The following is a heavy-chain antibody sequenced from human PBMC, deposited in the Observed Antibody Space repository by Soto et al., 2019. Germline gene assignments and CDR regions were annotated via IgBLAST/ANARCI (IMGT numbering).Heavy chain of an antibody. CDR1: GYSFTSYW. J-gene: IGHJ6*02. V-gene: IGHV5-51*04. Sequence: GESLKISCKGSGYSFTSYWIGWVRQMPGKGLEWMGIIYPGDSDTRYSPSFQGQVTISADKPISTAYLQWSSLKASDTAMYYCAGSSGWSHYYYHAMAVWVQGTTVTVSS. CDR3: AGSSGWSHYYYHAMAV. D-gene: IGHD6-19*01. CDR2: IYPGDSDT.